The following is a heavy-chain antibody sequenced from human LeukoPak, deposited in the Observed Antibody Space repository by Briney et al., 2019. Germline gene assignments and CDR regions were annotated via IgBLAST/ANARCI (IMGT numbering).Heavy chain of an antibody. D-gene: IGHD2-8*02. CDR2: VSGGFTT. Sequence: GGSLRLSCAASGFTFSIHGMNWVRQAPGKGLEWVSVVSGGFTTYYADSVKGRFTVSRDKSKDTMYLQMNSLRVEDTAIYYCVRSAGLCGGSGSGCYPHWFDPWGRGTLVTVSS. CDR3: VRSAGLCGGSGSGCYPHWFDP. V-gene: IGHV3-23*01. J-gene: IGHJ5*02. CDR1: GFTFSIHG.